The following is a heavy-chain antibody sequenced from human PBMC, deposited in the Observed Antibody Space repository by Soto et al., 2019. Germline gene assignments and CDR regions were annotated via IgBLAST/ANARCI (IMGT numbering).Heavy chain of an antibody. D-gene: IGHD5-18*01. CDR2: IYYSGST. CDR1: GGSISSGDYY. Sequence: SETLSLTCTVSGGSISSGDYYWSWIRQPPGKGLEWIGYIYYSGSTYYNPSLKSRVTISVDTSKNQFSLKLSSVTAADTAVYYCAREAKVTANWFDPWGQGTLVTVSS. CDR3: AREAKVTANWFDP. J-gene: IGHJ5*02. V-gene: IGHV4-30-4*01.